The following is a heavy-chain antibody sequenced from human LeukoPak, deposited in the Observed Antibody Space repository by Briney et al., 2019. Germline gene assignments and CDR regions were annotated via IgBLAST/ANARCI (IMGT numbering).Heavy chain of an antibody. CDR2: TRNKANSYTT. J-gene: IGHJ4*02. V-gene: IGHV3-72*01. D-gene: IGHD4-17*01. CDR3: ARGRVTTLYYFDY. CDR1: GFTFSDHC. Sequence: GGSLRLSCAASGFTFSDHCMDWVRQAPGKGLEWVGLTRNKANSYTTEYAASVKGRFTISRDDSKNSLYLQMNSLKTEDTAVYYCARGRVTTLYYFDYWGQGTLVTVSS.